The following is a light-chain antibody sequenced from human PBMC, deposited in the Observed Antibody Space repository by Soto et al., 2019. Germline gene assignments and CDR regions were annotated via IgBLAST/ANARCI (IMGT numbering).Light chain of an antibody. CDR1: QSVSSY. Sequence: VMTQSPGTLSLSPGERAGLSCRASQSVSSYLAWYQQKPGQAPRLLISDASDRATGIPDRFSGSGSGTDFTLTISRLVPEDFAVYYCQQYGDSPVTXGQGTKVDIK. CDR2: DAS. CDR3: QQYGDSPVT. V-gene: IGKV3-20*01. J-gene: IGKJ1*01.